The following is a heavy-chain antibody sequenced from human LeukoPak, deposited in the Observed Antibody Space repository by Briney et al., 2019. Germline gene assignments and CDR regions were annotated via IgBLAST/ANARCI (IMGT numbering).Heavy chain of an antibody. CDR2: IISDGRST. J-gene: IGHJ4*02. D-gene: IGHD4-17*01. CDR1: GFTISSYW. V-gene: IGHV3-74*01. CDR3: AKDTVATGYFDY. Sequence: GGSLRLSCVASGFTISSYWTHWVRQVPGKGLVWVSHIISDGRSTNYADSVKGRFTISRDDAKNTVYLQMNSLRAEDTAVYYCAKDTVATGYFDYWGQGTLVTVSS.